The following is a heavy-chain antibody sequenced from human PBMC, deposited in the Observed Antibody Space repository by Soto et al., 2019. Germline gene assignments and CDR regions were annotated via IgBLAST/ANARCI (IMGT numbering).Heavy chain of an antibody. J-gene: IGHJ4*02. CDR1: GYSISSGYY. CDR3: ARERRPAAPLDY. CDR2: IYHSGST. V-gene: IGHV4-38-2*02. D-gene: IGHD2-2*01. Sequence: PSETLSLTCAVSGYSISSGYYWGWIRQPPGKGLEWIGSIYHSGSTYYNPSLKSRVTISVDTSKNQFSLKLSSVTAADTAVYYCARERRPAAPLDYWGQGTLVTVSS.